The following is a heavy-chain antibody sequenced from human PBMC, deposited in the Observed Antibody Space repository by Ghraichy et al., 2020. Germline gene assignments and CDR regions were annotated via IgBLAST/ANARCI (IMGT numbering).Heavy chain of an antibody. CDR3: AKETDVWSGYYAY. Sequence: ETLSLTCAASGFTFNNYAMTWVRQAPGKGLEWVSAISGSGGSTYYAASVKGRFTISRDISKNTLYLQMNSLRAEDTAVYYCAKETDVWSGYYAYWGQGTLVTVSS. J-gene: IGHJ4*02. CDR2: ISGSGGST. D-gene: IGHD3-3*01. V-gene: IGHV3-23*01. CDR1: GFTFNNYA.